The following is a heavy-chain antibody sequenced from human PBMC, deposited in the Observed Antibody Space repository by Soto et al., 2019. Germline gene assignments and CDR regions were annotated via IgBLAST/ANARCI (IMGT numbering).Heavy chain of an antibody. CDR2: ITAYNGNT. CDR3: ARAPRDFDY. V-gene: IGHV1-18*01. J-gene: IGHJ4*02. CDR1: GYTFTLYG. Sequence: ASGKVSCKASGYTFTLYGISWVRQAPGQGLEWMGSITAYNGNTNYAQKLQGRVTMTTDTSTSTAYMELSSLRSDDTAVYYCARAPRDFDYWGQGTLVSVSS.